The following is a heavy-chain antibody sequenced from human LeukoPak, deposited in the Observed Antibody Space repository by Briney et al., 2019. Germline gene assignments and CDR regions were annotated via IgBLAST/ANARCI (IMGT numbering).Heavy chain of an antibody. J-gene: IGHJ4*02. D-gene: IGHD3-10*01. V-gene: IGHV3-23*01. Sequence: PGGSLRLPCAASGFTFSSYSMIWVRQTPGKGLEWVSGISDSGDSTYYADSVKGRFTISRDNSRNTLYLEMNSLRAEDTAVYYCTKWSGFGNDWGQGTLVTVSS. CDR1: GFTFSSYS. CDR2: ISDSGDST. CDR3: TKWSGFGND.